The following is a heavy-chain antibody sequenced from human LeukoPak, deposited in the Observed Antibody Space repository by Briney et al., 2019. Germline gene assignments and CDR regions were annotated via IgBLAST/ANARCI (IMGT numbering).Heavy chain of an antibody. Sequence: ASVKVSCKAFGYTFTSYDINWVRQATGQGLEWMGWMNPNSGNTGYAQKFQGRVTMTRNTSISTAYMELSSLRSEDTAVYYCARGYDFWSNNWFDPWGQGTLVTVSS. CDR1: GYTFTSYD. J-gene: IGHJ5*02. CDR3: ARGYDFWSNNWFDP. V-gene: IGHV1-8*01. D-gene: IGHD3-3*01. CDR2: MNPNSGNT.